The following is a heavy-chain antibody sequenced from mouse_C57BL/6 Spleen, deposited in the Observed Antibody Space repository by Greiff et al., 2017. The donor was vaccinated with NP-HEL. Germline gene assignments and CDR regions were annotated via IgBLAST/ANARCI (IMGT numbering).Heavy chain of an antibody. CDR2: IYPGDGDT. CDR1: GYAFSSSW. J-gene: IGHJ2*01. Sequence: LEESGPELVKPGASVKISCKASGYAFSSSWMNWVKQRPGKGLEWIGRIYPGDGDTNYNGKFKGKATLTADKSSSTAYMQLSSLTSEDSAVYFCARYFNWDYFDYWGQGTTLTVSS. V-gene: IGHV1-82*01. D-gene: IGHD4-1*02. CDR3: ARYFNWDYFDY.